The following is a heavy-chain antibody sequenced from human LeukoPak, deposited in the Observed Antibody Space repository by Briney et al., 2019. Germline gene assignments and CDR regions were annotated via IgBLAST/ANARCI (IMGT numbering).Heavy chain of an antibody. CDR1: GGSISSYY. Sequence: SETLSLTCTVSGGSISSYYWSWIRQPPGKGLEWIGHIYYSGSTNYNPSLKSRVTISVDTSKNQFSLKLSSVTAADTAVYYCASSPAAHRDFDYWGQGTLVTVSS. J-gene: IGHJ4*02. CDR3: ASSPAAHRDFDY. CDR2: IYYSGST. D-gene: IGHD2-15*01. V-gene: IGHV4-59*01.